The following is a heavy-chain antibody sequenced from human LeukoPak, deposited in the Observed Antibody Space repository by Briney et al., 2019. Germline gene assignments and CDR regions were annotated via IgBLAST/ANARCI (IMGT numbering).Heavy chain of an antibody. J-gene: IGHJ5*02. CDR2: ISSSSSYI. Sequence: GGSLRLSCAASGFTFSTFAMHWVRQAPGKGLEWVSSISSSSSYIYYADSVKGRFTISRDNAKNSLYLQMNSLRAEDTAVYYCAREGYGGSGRRNWFDPWGQGTLVTVSS. D-gene: IGHD3-10*01. V-gene: IGHV3-21*01. CDR3: AREGYGGSGRRNWFDP. CDR1: GFTFSTFA.